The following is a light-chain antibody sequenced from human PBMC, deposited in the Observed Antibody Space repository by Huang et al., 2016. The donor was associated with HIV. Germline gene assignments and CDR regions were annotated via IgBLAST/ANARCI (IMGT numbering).Light chain of an antibody. CDR3: QQYGNSQWT. Sequence: EIVLTQSPGTLSLSPGERATLSCRASQSVSASYLAWYQQKPGQPPRLLIFGASNRATGIPDRFSGSGSGTDFTLTISRLEPEDFAVYYCQQYGNSQWTFGQGTKVEMK. CDR2: GAS. CDR1: QSVSASY. V-gene: IGKV3-20*01. J-gene: IGKJ1*01.